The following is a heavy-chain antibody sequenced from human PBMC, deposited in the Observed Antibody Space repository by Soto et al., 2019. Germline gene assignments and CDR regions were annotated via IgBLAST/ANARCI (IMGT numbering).Heavy chain of an antibody. CDR3: ARDHNDILTGYSQDYYYYYGMDV. CDR1: GFTFSSYS. V-gene: IGHV3-21*01. Sequence: NPGGSLRLSCAASGFTFSSYSMNWVRQAPGKGLEWVSSISSSSSYIYYADSVKGRFTISRDNAKNSLYLQMNSLRAEDTAVYYCARDHNDILTGYSQDYYYYYGMDVWGQGTTVTVSS. CDR2: ISSSSSYI. J-gene: IGHJ6*02. D-gene: IGHD3-9*01.